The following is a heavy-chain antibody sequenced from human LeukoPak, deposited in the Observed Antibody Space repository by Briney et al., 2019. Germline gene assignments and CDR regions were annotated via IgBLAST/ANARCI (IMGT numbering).Heavy chain of an antibody. V-gene: IGHV1-2*04. CDR2: INPNSGGT. Sequence: ASVKVSCKASGYTFTGYYMHWVRQAPGQGLEWMGWINPNSGGTNYAQKFQGWVTMTRDTSISTAYMELSRLRSDDTAVYYCARGEAAAGGYFDYWGQGTRVTVSS. CDR1: GYTFTGYY. CDR3: ARGEAAAGGYFDY. D-gene: IGHD6-13*01. J-gene: IGHJ4*02.